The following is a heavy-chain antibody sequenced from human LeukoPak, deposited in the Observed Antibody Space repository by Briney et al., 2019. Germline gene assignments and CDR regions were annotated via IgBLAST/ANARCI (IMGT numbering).Heavy chain of an antibody. CDR2: INPNSGGT. V-gene: IGHV1-2*02. CDR1: GYTFTGYY. CDR3: ARHSGSFYYYGMDV. J-gene: IGHJ6*02. D-gene: IGHD5-12*01. Sequence: ASVKVSCKASGYTFTGYYMHWVRQAPGQGLEWMGWINPNSGGTNYAQKFQGRVTMTRNTSISTAYMELSSLRSEDTAVYYCARHSGSFYYYGMDVWGQGTTVTVSS.